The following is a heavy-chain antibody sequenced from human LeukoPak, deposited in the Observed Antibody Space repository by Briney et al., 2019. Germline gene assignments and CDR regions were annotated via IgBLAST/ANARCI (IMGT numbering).Heavy chain of an antibody. CDR2: IYYSGSI. Sequence: SETLSLTCTVSGGSISSSSYYWGWIRQPPGKGLEWMGTIYYSGSIYYNPSLKSRVTISIDTSKNQFSLKLSSVTAADTAVYYCARRGAVVGATTLRAFDIWGQGTMVTVSS. D-gene: IGHD1-26*01. CDR3: ARRGAVVGATTLRAFDI. CDR1: GGSISSSSYY. J-gene: IGHJ3*02. V-gene: IGHV4-39*01.